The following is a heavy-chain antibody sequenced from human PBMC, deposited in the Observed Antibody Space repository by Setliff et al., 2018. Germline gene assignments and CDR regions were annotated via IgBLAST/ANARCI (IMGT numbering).Heavy chain of an antibody. CDR3: ARERGDIVTTTSYYYYLDV. CDR2: IIPIFGTT. J-gene: IGHJ6*03. D-gene: IGHD5-12*01. V-gene: IGHV1-69*13. Sequence: SVKVSCKASGGTFSRYAINWVRQAPGQGLEWMGGIIPIFGTTNYAQKFQGRVTITADESTSTAYMELSSLRSEDTAVYYCARERGDIVTTTSYYYYLDVWGKGTTVTVSS. CDR1: GGTFSRYA.